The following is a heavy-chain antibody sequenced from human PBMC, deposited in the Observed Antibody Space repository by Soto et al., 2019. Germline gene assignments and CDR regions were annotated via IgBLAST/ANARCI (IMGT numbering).Heavy chain of an antibody. Sequence: GASVNVSWKACGYTFTGYHMHWVRQSPIQVLERRGWINPNSGGTNYAQKFQGRVTMTRDTSISTAYMEVSRLRSDDTAVYYCARDRRFYDSGSYDIANDAFDVWGQGTMVTVSS. CDR2: INPNSGGT. V-gene: IGHV1-2*02. CDR1: GYTFTGYH. CDR3: ARDRRFYDSGSYDIANDAFDV. J-gene: IGHJ3*01. D-gene: IGHD3-22*01.